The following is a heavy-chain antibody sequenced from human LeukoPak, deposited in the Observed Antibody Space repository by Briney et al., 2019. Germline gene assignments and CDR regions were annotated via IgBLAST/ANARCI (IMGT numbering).Heavy chain of an antibody. V-gene: IGHV4-34*01. CDR2: INHSGST. D-gene: IGHD6-13*01. J-gene: IGHJ5*02. CDR1: GGSFSGYY. CDR3: ARGLATYSSWYWAVWFDP. Sequence: PSETLSLTCAVYGGSFSGYYWSWNRQPPGKGLEWIGEINHSGSTNYNPSLKSRVAISLDTSKNQFSLNLNSVTAADTAVYYCARGLATYSSWYWAVWFDPWGQGTLVTVSS.